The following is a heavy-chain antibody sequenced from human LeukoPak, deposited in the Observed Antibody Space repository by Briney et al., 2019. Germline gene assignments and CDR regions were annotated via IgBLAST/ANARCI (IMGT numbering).Heavy chain of an antibody. CDR2: IYPGDSET. D-gene: IGHD3-10*01. J-gene: IGHJ5*02. Sequence: GESLKISCKGSGYSFTSYWIGWVRQMPGKGLEWMGIIYPGDSETRYSPSFQSQVTISADKSISTAYLQWSSLKASDTAMYYCARQLGILVRGRPGNWFDPWGQGTLVTVSS. CDR1: GYSFTSYW. V-gene: IGHV5-51*01. CDR3: ARQLGILVRGRPGNWFDP.